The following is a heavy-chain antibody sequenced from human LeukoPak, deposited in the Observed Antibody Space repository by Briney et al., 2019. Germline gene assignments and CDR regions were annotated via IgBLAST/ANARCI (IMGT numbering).Heavy chain of an antibody. D-gene: IGHD1-26*01. CDR1: GFTFSSYE. V-gene: IGHV3-48*03. CDR2: ISSSGSTI. Sequence: GGSLRLSCAASGFTFSSYEMNWVRQAPGKGLEWVSYISSSGSTIYYADSVKGRFTISRDNAKNSLYLQMNSLRADDTAVYYCARDTTPCDYWGQGTLVTVSS. CDR3: ARDTTPCDY. J-gene: IGHJ4*02.